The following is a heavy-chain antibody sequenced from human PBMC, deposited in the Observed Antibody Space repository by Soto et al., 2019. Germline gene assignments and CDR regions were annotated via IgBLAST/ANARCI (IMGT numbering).Heavy chain of an antibody. J-gene: IGHJ5*02. Sequence: QVQLVQSGAEVEKPGSSVKVSCKASGGTFSSYAISWVRQAPGQGLEWMGEIIPIFGTATYAQKFQGRVTITADESTSTAYMELSSLRSEDTAVYYCARDRGPSSGYYPYWFDPWGQGTLVTVSS. CDR3: ARDRGPSSGYYPYWFDP. D-gene: IGHD3-22*01. CDR1: GGTFSSYA. CDR2: IIPIFGTA. V-gene: IGHV1-69*12.